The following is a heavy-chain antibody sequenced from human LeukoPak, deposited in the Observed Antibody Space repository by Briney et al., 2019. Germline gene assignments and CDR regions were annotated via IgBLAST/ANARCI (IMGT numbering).Heavy chain of an antibody. V-gene: IGHV1-2*02. Sequence: ASVKVSCTASGYTFTGYYLHWVRQAPGQGLEWMGWINDNSGGTNYARKFQGRVNMTRDTSISTAYTEVSRLRSYDTAVYYCARVGGPGYSSGGYGYWGQGTLVTVSS. CDR3: ARVGGPGYSSGGYGY. J-gene: IGHJ4*02. CDR2: INDNSGGT. D-gene: IGHD6-19*01. CDR1: GYTFTGYY.